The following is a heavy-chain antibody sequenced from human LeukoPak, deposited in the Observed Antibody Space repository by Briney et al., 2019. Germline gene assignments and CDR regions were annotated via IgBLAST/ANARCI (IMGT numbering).Heavy chain of an antibody. V-gene: IGHV1-18*01. J-gene: IGHJ4*02. Sequence: ASVKVSCKASSYTFTRYGISWVRQAPGQGLEWMGWISAYNGNTNYAQNLQGRVTMTTDTSTSTAYMEVRSLRSDDTAVYYCATTIGARLMYFDYWGQGTLVTVSS. CDR3: ATTIGARLMYFDY. CDR2: ISAYNGNT. CDR1: SYTFTRYG. D-gene: IGHD6-6*01.